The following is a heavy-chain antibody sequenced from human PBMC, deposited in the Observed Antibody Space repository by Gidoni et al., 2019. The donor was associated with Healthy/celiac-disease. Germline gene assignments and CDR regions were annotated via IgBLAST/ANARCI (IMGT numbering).Heavy chain of an antibody. J-gene: IGHJ3*02. V-gene: IGHV4-34*01. Sequence: QVQLQQWGAGLLKPSETLSLTCAVSGGSFSVYSWRWIRQPPGKGLEWIGEINHSGSTNYNPSLKSRVTISVDTSKNQFSLKLSSVTAADTAVYYCARGRERYCSSTSCSRSAFDIWGQGTMVTVSS. CDR1: GGSFSVYS. CDR3: ARGRERYCSSTSCSRSAFDI. CDR2: INHSGST. D-gene: IGHD2-2*01.